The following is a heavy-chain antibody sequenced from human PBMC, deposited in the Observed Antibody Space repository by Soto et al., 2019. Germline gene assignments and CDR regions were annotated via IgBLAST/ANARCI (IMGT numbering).Heavy chain of an antibody. CDR1: GGSISSGNYY. D-gene: IGHD4-17*01. J-gene: IGHJ4*02. CDR3: ATMGTPVTGLYYFDY. V-gene: IGHV4-30-4*01. Sequence: QVQLQESGPGLVKPSQTLSLTCTVSGGSISSGNYYWSWIRQPPGKGLEWIGFISYSGTTYYNASLGSRASISVDTTKSQFSLDLSSVTAADTAVYYCATMGTPVTGLYYFDYWGQGTLVTVSS. CDR2: ISYSGTT.